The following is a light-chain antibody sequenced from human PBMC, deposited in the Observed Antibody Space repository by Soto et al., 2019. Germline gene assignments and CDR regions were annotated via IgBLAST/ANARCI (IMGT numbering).Light chain of an antibody. CDR2: GAS. Sequence: EIVITLTPATLSVFPGERATLSCRASQSVSSNLAWYQQKPGQAPRLLIYGASTRATGIPARFSGSGSGTEFTLTICSLQSEDFAVYYWQQYNNWRTFGQGTRWIS. J-gene: IGKJ1*01. CDR1: QSVSSN. CDR3: QQYNNWRT. V-gene: IGKV3-15*01.